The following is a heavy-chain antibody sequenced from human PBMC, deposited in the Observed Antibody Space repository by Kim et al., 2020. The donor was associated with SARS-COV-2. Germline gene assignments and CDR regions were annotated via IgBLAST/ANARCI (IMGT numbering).Heavy chain of an antibody. CDR1: GFTFSSFA. CDR2: ITGGGGTT. CDR3: AKDDDINGYYLAFFDC. D-gene: IGHD3-22*01. Sequence: GGSLRLSCEASGFTFSSFAMSWVRQAPGKGLEWVSAITGGGGTTYYADSVKGRFTISRDNSKNTLYLQMNSLRAEDTALYYCAKDDDINGYYLAFFDCWGQGTLVTVSS. J-gene: IGHJ4*02. V-gene: IGHV3-23*01.